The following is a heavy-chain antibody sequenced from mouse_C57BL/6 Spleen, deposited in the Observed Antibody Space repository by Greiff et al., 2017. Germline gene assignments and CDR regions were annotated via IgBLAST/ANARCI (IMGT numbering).Heavy chain of an antibody. CDR2: IDPSDSYT. CDR3: ARSPRDYYAMDY. V-gene: IGHV1-69*01. CDR1: GYTFTSYW. J-gene: IGHJ4*01. Sequence: VQLQQPGAELVMPGASVKLSCKASGYTFTSYWMHWVKQRPGQGLEWIGEIDPSDSYTNYNQKFKGKSTLTVDKSSSTAYLQLSSLTAEDSAVDDCARSPRDYYAMDYWGQGTSVTVSS. D-gene: IGHD3-1*01.